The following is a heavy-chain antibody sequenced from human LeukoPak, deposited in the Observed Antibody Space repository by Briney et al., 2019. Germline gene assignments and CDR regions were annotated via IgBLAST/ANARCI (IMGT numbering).Heavy chain of an antibody. Sequence: GGSLRHSCAASGFIFSSYAMSWVRESPARGLEWVSSLRGNGDTFYADSVRGRFTLSRDESKNTVYLQLNELRVEDTALYYCAKASWVSTADAVLWGQGTVVTVSS. CDR1: GFIFSSYA. V-gene: IGHV3-23*01. J-gene: IGHJ4*02. D-gene: IGHD3-16*01. CDR3: AKASWVSTADAVL. CDR2: LRGNGDT.